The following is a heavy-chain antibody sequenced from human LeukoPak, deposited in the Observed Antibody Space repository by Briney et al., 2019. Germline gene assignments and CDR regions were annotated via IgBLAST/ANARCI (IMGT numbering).Heavy chain of an antibody. CDR1: GFTFRDYN. V-gene: IGHV3-11*01. D-gene: IGHD3-9*01. J-gene: IGHJ6*02. CDR3: ARSIGLTGGGVDV. CDR2: ITDSGSTI. Sequence: PGGSLRLSCAASGFTFRDYNMNWVRQAPGKGLEWVSYITDSGSTIHYADSVNGRFTISRDNAKNSLYLQMNSLRAEDSAVYHCARSIGLTGGGVDVWGRGTTVTVSS.